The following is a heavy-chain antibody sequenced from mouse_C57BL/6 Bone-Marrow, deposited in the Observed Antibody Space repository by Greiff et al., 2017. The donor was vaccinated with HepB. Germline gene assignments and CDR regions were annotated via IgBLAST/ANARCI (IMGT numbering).Heavy chain of an antibody. D-gene: IGHD2-3*01. CDR3: ARDGYYAY. Sequence: EVKLMESGGGLVKPGGSLKLSCAASGFTFSSYTMSWVRQTPEKRLEWVATISGGGGNTYYPDSVKGRFTISRDNAKNTLYLQMSSLRSEDTALYYCARDGYYAYWGQGTLVTVSA. J-gene: IGHJ3*01. CDR1: GFTFSSYT. V-gene: IGHV5-9*01. CDR2: ISGGGGNT.